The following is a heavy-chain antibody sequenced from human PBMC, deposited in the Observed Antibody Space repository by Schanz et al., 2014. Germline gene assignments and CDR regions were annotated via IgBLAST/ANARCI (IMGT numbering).Heavy chain of an antibody. V-gene: IGHV3-21*01. CDR3: ARGHYGLDV. CDR1: GFTFSSYT. Sequence: EVQLVESGGGLVKPGDSLRLSCAASGFTFSSYTMKWVRQAPGKGLEWVSSISSTSTYLYYADSVKGRFTISRDSARNSLYLQMSSLRAEDTAVYYCARGHYGLDVWGPGTSVTVSS. D-gene: IGHD3-10*01. J-gene: IGHJ6*02. CDR2: ISSTSTYL.